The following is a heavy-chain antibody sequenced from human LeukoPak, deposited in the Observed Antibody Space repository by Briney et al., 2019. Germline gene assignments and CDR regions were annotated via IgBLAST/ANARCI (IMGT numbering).Heavy chain of an antibody. CDR2: NYPGDSDI. Sequence: GESLKISCKASGYSFTSYWIGWVRQMPGKGLEWLGINYPGDSDIRYSPSFQGQVTISADRSISTAYLQWSSLKASDTAMYYCARPSGWGGEENAFDIWGQGTMVTVSS. V-gene: IGHV5-51*01. D-gene: IGHD7-27*01. J-gene: IGHJ3*02. CDR1: GYSFTSYW. CDR3: ARPSGWGGEENAFDI.